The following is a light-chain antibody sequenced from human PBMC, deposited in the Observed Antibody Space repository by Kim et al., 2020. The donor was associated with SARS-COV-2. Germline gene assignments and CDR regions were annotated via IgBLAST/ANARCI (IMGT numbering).Light chain of an antibody. CDR2: GAS. CDR3: QHFNSYPLT. V-gene: IGKV1-9*01. CDR1: QGISSN. Sequence: DIQLTQSPSFLSASVGDRVTITCRASQGISSNLAWHQQKPGKAPKLLIYGASILQSGVPSRFSGSGSGTEFTLTISSLQPEDFATYYCQHFNSYPLTFGGGTKVDIK. J-gene: IGKJ4*01.